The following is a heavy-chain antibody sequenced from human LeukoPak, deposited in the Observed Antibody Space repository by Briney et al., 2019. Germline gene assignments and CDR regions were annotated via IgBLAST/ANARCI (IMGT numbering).Heavy chain of an antibody. V-gene: IGHV3-23*01. CDR3: ASTWYCSSTSCYRDYYYYMDV. J-gene: IGHJ6*03. CDR2: ISGSGGST. D-gene: IGHD2-2*02. Sequence: GGSLRLSCAASGFTFSSYAMSWVRQAPGKGLEWVSAISGSGGSTYYADSGKGRFTISRDNSKNTLYLQMNSLRAEDTAVYYCASTWYCSSTSCYRDYYYYMDVWGKGTTVTVSS. CDR1: GFTFSSYA.